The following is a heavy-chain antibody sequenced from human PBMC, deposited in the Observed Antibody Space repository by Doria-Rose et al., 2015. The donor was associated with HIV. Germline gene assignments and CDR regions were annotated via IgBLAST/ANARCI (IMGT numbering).Heavy chain of an antibody. Sequence: QVQLVQSGPVLVKPTETLTLTCTVSGVSLSSPGMGVSWIRQPPGKALEWLANIFSADERSYQTSLKSRLTISRGTSKSQVVLTMTDMDPVDTATYYCARIKSSRWYHKYYFDFWGQGTLVIVSA. CDR2: IFSADER. V-gene: IGHV2-26*01. J-gene: IGHJ4*02. D-gene: IGHD6-13*01. CDR3: ARIKSSRWYHKYYFDF. CDR1: GVSLSSPGMG.